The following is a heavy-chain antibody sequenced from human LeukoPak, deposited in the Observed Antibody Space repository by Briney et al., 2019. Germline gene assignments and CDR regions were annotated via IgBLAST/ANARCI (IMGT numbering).Heavy chain of an antibody. Sequence: ASVKVSCKASGYTFTSYYMHRVRQAPGQGLEWMGIIKPSGGSTSYAQKFQGRITMTRDTSTSTVYMELSSLRSEDTAVYYCARHNQSKYRYFDYWGQGTLVTVSS. CDR3: ARHNQSKYRYFDY. CDR2: IKPSGGST. V-gene: IGHV1-46*01. J-gene: IGHJ4*02. D-gene: IGHD2/OR15-2a*01. CDR1: GYTFTSYY.